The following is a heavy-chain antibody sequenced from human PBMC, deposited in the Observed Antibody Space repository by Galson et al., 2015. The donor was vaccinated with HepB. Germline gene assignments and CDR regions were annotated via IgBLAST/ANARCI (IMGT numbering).Heavy chain of an antibody. V-gene: IGHV4-34*01. CDR1: GGSFGDYT. Sequence: SETLSLTCTTSGGSFGDYTWTWIRQSPGKGLEWVGDVTHDGSRLYNPTLTSRLTIRLDKARNDFSLQLTSVTAADAAVYYCARGRSGRTGSERRPARLYYYGMDVWGQGATVIVSS. J-gene: IGHJ6*02. CDR2: VTHDGSR. CDR3: ARGRSGRTGSERRPARLYYYGMDV. D-gene: IGHD5-12*01.